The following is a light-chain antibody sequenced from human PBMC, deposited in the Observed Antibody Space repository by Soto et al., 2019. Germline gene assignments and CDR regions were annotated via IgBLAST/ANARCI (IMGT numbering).Light chain of an antibody. V-gene: IGKV1-39*01. CDR3: QQSYSAPYT. CDR2: AAS. J-gene: IGKJ2*01. CDR1: QVIRNY. Sequence: DIQMTQSPSSLSASVGERVTITCRASQVIRNYLNWYQHKPGTDPKLLIYAASTLQGGVPSRFSGSGSGTDFTLTINSLQPEDFATYYCQQSYSAPYTFCQGARLEI.